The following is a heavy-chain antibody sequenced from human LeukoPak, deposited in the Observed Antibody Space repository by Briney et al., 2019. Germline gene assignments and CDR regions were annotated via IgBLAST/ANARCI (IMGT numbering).Heavy chain of an antibody. CDR2: IYYSGST. Sequence: SETLSLTCTVFGGSISSYYWSWIRQPPGKGLEWIGYIYYSGSTNYNPSLKSRVTISVDTSKNQFSLKLSSVTAADTAVYYCARDNSDGYSYGLDHWGQGTLVTVSS. D-gene: IGHD5-18*01. CDR1: GGSISSYY. CDR3: ARDNSDGYSYGLDH. J-gene: IGHJ4*02. V-gene: IGHV4-59*01.